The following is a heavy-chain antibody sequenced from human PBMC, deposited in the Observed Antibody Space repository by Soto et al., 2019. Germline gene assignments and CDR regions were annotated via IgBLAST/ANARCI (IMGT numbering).Heavy chain of an antibody. V-gene: IGHV4-31*03. CDR2: IYYSGST. CDR3: ARGDCSGGRCNFDY. Sequence: QVQLQESGPGLVKPSQTLSLTCTVSGGSISSGGYYWSWIRQHPGKGLEWIGYIYYSGSTYYNPSLESRVTISVDTSKNQFSLKLSSVTAADTAVYYCARGDCSGGRCNFDYWGQGTMVTVSS. D-gene: IGHD2-15*01. J-gene: IGHJ4*02. CDR1: GGSISSGGYY.